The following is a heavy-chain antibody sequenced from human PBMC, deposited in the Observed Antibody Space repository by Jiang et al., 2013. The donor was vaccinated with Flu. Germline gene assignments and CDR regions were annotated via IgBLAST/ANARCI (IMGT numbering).Heavy chain of an antibody. Sequence: KPTQTLTLTCTFSGFSLSDSGMCVTWIRQPPGKPLEWLALIDWDDDKYYSTSLETRLTISKDTSKNQVVLTMTNMDPVDTGTYYCARIYRDYSNYGMDVWGKGPRSPSPQ. CDR3: ARIYRDYSNYGMDV. CDR1: GFSLSDSGMC. D-gene: IGHD3-16*02. J-gene: IGHJ6*01. CDR2: IDWDDDK. V-gene: IGHV2-70*01.